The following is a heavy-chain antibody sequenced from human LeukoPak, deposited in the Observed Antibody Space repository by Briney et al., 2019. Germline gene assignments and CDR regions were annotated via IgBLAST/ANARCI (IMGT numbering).Heavy chain of an antibody. D-gene: IGHD1-26*01. Sequence: GRSLRLSCAASGFTFSSYGMHWVRQAPGKGLEWVAVISYDGSNKYYADSVKGRFTISRDNSKNTLYLQMNSLRAEDTAVYYCAKDASRWAGDGDYWGQGTLVTVSS. V-gene: IGHV3-30*18. J-gene: IGHJ4*02. CDR2: ISYDGSNK. CDR3: AKDASRWAGDGDY. CDR1: GFTFSSYG.